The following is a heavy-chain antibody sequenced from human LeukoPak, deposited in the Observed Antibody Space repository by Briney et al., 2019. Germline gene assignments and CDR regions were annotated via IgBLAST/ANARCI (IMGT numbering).Heavy chain of an antibody. D-gene: IGHD1-26*01. J-gene: IGHJ4*02. Sequence: SQTLSLTCTVSGGSISSGGYYWSWIRQPPGKGLEWIGSIYYTGSTYYNPSLKSRVTISVDTSKNQFSLKLSSVTAADSAVYYCARHAYGSYPPYFFDYWGLGTLVTVSS. CDR3: ARHAYGSYPPYFFDY. CDR2: IYYTGST. CDR1: GGSISSGGYY. V-gene: IGHV4-39*01.